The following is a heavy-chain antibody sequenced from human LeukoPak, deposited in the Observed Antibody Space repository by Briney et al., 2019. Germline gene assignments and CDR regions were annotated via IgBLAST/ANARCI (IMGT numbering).Heavy chain of an antibody. CDR2: ISSSSSYI. V-gene: IGHV3-21*01. J-gene: IGHJ4*02. D-gene: IGHD2-2*01. Sequence: GGSLRLSCAASGFTFSSYSMNWVRQAPGKGLEWVSSISSSSSYIYYADSVKGRFTISRDNAKNSLYLQMNSLRAEDTAVYYCAREGLPAAILWLFDYWGQGTLVTVSS. CDR1: GFTFSSYS. CDR3: AREGLPAAILWLFDY.